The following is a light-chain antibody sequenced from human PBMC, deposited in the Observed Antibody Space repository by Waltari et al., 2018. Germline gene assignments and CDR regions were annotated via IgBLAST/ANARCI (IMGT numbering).Light chain of an antibody. CDR3: QQYDGEVVT. V-gene: IGKV3-20*01. Sequence: EIVLTQPPATLTQSPGERATLSRRASQSVTSISLAWYQQKLGQAPRLLIYGTSSRATGIPDRFSGSGSGTDFTLTISRLEPEDFAVYYCQQYDGEVVTFGGGTKVEI. CDR1: QSVTSIS. CDR2: GTS. J-gene: IGKJ4*01.